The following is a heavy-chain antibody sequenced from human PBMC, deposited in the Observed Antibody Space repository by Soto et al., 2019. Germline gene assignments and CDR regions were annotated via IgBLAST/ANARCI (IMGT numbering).Heavy chain of an antibody. CDR1: GGSISSYY. D-gene: IGHD3-22*01. V-gene: IGHV4-59*01. CDR3: AREFYESSGYYYWFDP. CDR2: IYYSGST. J-gene: IGHJ5*02. Sequence: QVQLQESGPGLVKPSETLSLTCTVSGGSISSYYWSWIRQPPGKGLEWIGYIYYSGSTNYNPSLNSRVTISVATSKTQFSLKLSSVAAADTAVYYCAREFYESSGYYYWFDPWGQGTLVTVSS.